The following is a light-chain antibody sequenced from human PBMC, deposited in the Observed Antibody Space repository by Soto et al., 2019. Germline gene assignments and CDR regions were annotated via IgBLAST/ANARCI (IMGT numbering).Light chain of an antibody. Sequence: QSVLTQTPPASGTPGQRVNISCSGSSSNIGSNNVNWYQQLPGTAPKLLIYSNNQRPSGVPDRFSGSKSGTSASLAISGLQSEDEADYYCEAWDDSLNGVVFGGGTKLTVL. CDR3: EAWDDSLNGVV. V-gene: IGLV1-44*01. CDR2: SNN. CDR1: SSNIGSNN. J-gene: IGLJ2*01.